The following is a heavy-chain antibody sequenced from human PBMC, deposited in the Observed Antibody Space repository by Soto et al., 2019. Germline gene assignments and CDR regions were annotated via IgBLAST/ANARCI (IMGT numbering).Heavy chain of an antibody. D-gene: IGHD3-22*01. CDR3: VKETYYYDVSSYYPLGS. CDR1: GFTFDDYN. CDR2: ISRDGTNT. V-gene: IGHV3-43*01. J-gene: IGHJ5*02. Sequence: GGSLRLSCAASGFTFDDYNMHWVRQAPGKGLEWVSLISRDGTNTNYAESVKGRFTISRDNSKNSLYLQMNSLRTEDTALYYCVKETYYYDVSSYYPLGSWGQGTLVTISS.